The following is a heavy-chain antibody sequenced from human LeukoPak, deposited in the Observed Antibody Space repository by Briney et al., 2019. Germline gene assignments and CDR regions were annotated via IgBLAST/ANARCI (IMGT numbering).Heavy chain of an antibody. D-gene: IGHD6-13*01. CDR2: IIPIFGTA. V-gene: IGHV1-69*13. J-gene: IGHJ6*03. CDR3: ARGLVAAADYYYYYMDV. CDR1: GGTFSSYA. Sequence: SVKVSCKASGGTFSSYAISWVRQAPGQGLEWMGGIIPIFGTANYAQKFQGRVTITADESTSTAYMELSSLRSEDTAVYYCARGLVAAADYYYYYMDVWGKGTTVTVSS.